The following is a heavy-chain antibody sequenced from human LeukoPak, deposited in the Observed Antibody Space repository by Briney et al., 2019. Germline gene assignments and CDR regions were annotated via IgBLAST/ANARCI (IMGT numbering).Heavy chain of an antibody. J-gene: IGHJ5*02. Sequence: GMSLRLSCAASGVTLSPYGMHWVRQAPGKGLEWVAVISYEGGTQHYADSVKDRFIISRDNPRNTLYLQMNILRTEDAAVYYCAKEGTPQVSTWYDLWGQGTQVIVSS. CDR1: GVTLSPYG. CDR2: ISYEGGTQ. D-gene: IGHD3-10*01. CDR3: AKEGTPQVSTWYDL. V-gene: IGHV3-30*18.